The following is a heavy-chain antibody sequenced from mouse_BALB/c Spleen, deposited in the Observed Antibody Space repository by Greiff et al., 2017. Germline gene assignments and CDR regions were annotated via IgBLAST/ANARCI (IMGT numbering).Heavy chain of an antibody. CDR3: AREGITTASWFAY. CDR1: GYAFSSYW. V-gene: IGHV1-80*01. Sequence: QVQLKQSGAELVRPGSSVKISCKASGYAFSSYWMNWVKQRPGQGLEWIGQIYPGDGDTNYNGKFKGKATLTADKSSSTAYMQLSSLTSDDSAVYFCAREGITTASWFAYWGQGTLVTVSA. J-gene: IGHJ3*01. D-gene: IGHD1-2*01. CDR2: IYPGDGDT.